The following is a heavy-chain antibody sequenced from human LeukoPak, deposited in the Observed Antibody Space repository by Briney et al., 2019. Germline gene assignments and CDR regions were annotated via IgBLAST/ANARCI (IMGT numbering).Heavy chain of an antibody. CDR2: IIPIFGTA. CDR1: GGTFSSYA. V-gene: IGHV1-69*13. J-gene: IGHJ3*02. Sequence: ASVKVPCKASGGTFSSYAISWVRQAPGQGLEWMGGIIPIFGTANYAQKFQGRVTITADESTSIAYMELSSLRSEDTAVYYCARLRGDSRGAFDIWSQGTMVTVSS. D-gene: IGHD3-22*01. CDR3: ARLRGDSRGAFDI.